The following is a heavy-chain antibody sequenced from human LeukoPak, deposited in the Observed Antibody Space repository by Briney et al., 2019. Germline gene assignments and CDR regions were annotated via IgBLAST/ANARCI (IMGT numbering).Heavy chain of an antibody. Sequence: ASVKVSCKASGYTFTSYGISWVRQAPGQGLEWMGRISAYNGNTNYAQKLQGRVTMTTHTSTSTAYMELRSLGSDYTAVYYCARDLGYSSGWPNFDYWGQGTLVTVSS. V-gene: IGHV1-18*01. CDR2: ISAYNGNT. J-gene: IGHJ4*02. CDR1: GYTFTSYG. CDR3: ARDLGYSSGWPNFDY. D-gene: IGHD6-19*01.